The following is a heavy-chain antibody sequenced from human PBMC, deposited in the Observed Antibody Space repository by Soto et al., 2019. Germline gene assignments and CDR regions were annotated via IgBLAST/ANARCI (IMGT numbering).Heavy chain of an antibody. CDR3: VRDIAHGYTGNV. Sequence: SETLSLTCSVSGAIVTSVENYWSWIRQPPGKGLEWLVSIYDSAVTSYTPALRSRVTLSLDRPNNQDSLKLRSVKAAETPVYYCVRDIAHGYTGNVWGNGTLVTVSS. CDR2: IYDSAVT. J-gene: IGHJ3*01. V-gene: IGHV4-30-4*08. CDR1: GAIVTSVENY. D-gene: IGHD5-18*01.